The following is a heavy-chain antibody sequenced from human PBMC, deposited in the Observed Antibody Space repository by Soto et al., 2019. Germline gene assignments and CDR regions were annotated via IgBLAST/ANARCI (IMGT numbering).Heavy chain of an antibody. D-gene: IGHD4-4*01. J-gene: IGHJ4*02. CDR2: ISYDGSNK. CDR3: AKDRYSNYRLIDY. Sequence: QVQLVESGGGVVQPGRSLRLSCAASGFTFSSYGMHWVRQALGKGLEWVAVISYDGSNKYYADSMKGRFTISRDNSKNTLSLRMNSLRAEDTAVYYCAKDRYSNYRLIDYWGQGALVTVSS. CDR1: GFTFSSYG. V-gene: IGHV3-30*18.